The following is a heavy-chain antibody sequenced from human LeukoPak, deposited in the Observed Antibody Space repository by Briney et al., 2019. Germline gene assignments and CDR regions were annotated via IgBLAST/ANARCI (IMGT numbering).Heavy chain of an antibody. Sequence: ASVKVSCKASGYTFTGYYMHWVRQAPGQGLEWMGRINPNSGGTNYAQKFQGRVTMTRDTSISTAYMELSRLRSDDTAVYYCARGAVAGPSRPVDYWGQGTLVTVSS. J-gene: IGHJ4*02. D-gene: IGHD6-19*01. V-gene: IGHV1-2*06. CDR1: GYTFTGYY. CDR3: ARGAVAGPSRPVDY. CDR2: INPNSGGT.